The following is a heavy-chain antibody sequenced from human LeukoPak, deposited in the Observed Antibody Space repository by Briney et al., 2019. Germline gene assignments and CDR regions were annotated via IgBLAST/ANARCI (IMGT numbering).Heavy chain of an antibody. V-gene: IGHV1-2*02. D-gene: IGHD3-22*01. CDR3: ASAAKYYDSSGYYPDYYYYYMDV. CDR1: GYTFTGYY. Sequence: ASVKVSCKASGYTFTGYYMHWVRQDPGQGLEWMGWINPNSGGTNYAQKFQGRVTMTRDTSISTAYMELSRLRSDDTAVYYCASAAKYYDSSGYYPDYYYYYMDVWGKGTTVTISS. CDR2: INPNSGGT. J-gene: IGHJ6*03.